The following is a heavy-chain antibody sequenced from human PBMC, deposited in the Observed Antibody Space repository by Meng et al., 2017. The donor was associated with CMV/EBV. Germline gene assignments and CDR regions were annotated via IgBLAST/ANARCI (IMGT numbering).Heavy chain of an antibody. CDR3: ARGAHSGSYYFLDFSLPDY. CDR2: ISGSGGST. D-gene: IGHD1-26*01. CDR1: GFTFSSYA. J-gene: IGHJ4*02. Sequence: GESLKISCAASGFTFSSYAMSWVRQAPGKGLEWVSAISGSGGSTYYADSVKGRFTISRDNAKNTLYLQMNSLRAEDTAVYYCARGAHSGSYYFLDFSLPDYWGQGTLVTVSS. V-gene: IGHV3-23*01.